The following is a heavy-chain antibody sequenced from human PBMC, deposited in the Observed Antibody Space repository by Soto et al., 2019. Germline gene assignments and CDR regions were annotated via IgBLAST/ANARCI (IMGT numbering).Heavy chain of an antibody. Sequence: GASVKVSCKASGYTFTSYYMHWVRQAPGQGLEWMGIINPSGGSTSYAQKFQGRVTMTRDTATSTVYMELSSLKIEDTGVYYCTTDQHGAYDSWGQGTLVTVSS. CDR1: GYTFTSYY. V-gene: IGHV1-46*01. CDR2: INPSGGST. CDR3: TTDQHGAYDS. J-gene: IGHJ4*02. D-gene: IGHD5-12*01.